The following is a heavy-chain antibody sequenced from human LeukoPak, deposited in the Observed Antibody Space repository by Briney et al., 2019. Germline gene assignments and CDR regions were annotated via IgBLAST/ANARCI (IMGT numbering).Heavy chain of an antibody. CDR2: INPNSGGT. J-gene: IGHJ4*02. CDR1: VYTFTGYY. D-gene: IGHD5-24*01. V-gene: IGHV1-2*02. Sequence: ASVKVSCKASVYTFTGYYTHWVRQAPGQGLEWMGWINPNSGGTNYAQKFQGRVTMTRDTSISTAYMELSRLRSDDTAVYYCAREFLEANYFDYWGQGTLVTVSS. CDR3: AREFLEANYFDY.